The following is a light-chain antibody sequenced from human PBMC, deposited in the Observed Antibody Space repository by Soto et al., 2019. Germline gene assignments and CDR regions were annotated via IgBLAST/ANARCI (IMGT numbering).Light chain of an antibody. CDR2: YDS. Sequence: SYELTQPPSVSVAPGKTARITCGGNNIGSKSVHWYRQKPGQAPVLVISYDSDRPSGIPERFSGSNSGSTATLTISRVEAGDEAHYYCQVWDSSSDHVVFGGGTKLTVL. CDR3: QVWDSSSDHVV. CDR1: NIGSKS. V-gene: IGLV3-21*04. J-gene: IGLJ2*01.